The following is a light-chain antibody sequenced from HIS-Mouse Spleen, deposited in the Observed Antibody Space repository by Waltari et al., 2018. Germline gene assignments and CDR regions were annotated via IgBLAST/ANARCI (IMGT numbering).Light chain of an antibody. Sequence: QSVLTQPPSASGTPGQRVTISCSGSSSNIGSNYVYWYQQLPGTAPKLRIYRNNDRPSGGPDGFSGSKSGTSASLAISVLRSEDEADYYCAAWDDSLSGPVFGGGTKLTVL. J-gene: IGLJ3*02. V-gene: IGLV1-47*01. CDR3: AAWDDSLSGPV. CDR2: RNN. CDR1: SSNIGSNY.